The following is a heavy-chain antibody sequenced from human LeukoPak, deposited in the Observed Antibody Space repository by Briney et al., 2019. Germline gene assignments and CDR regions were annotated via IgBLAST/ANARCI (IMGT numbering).Heavy chain of an antibody. CDR3: AKETAEGYYFDY. CDR1: GFTFSSYG. CDR2: IRYDGSNK. Sequence: GGSLRLSCAASGFTFSSYGMHWVRQAPGKGLEWVAFIRYDGSNKYYADSVKGRFTISRNNSKNTLYLQMNSLRAEDTAVYYCAKETAEGYYFDYWGQGTLVTVSS. V-gene: IGHV3-30*02. J-gene: IGHJ4*02.